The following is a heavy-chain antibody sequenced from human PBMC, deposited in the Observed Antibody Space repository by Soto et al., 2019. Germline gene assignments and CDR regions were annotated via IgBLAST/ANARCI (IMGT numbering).Heavy chain of an antibody. CDR1: GYTFTTYL. CDR3: GRLDSSYYFDY. D-gene: IGHD3-22*01. J-gene: IGHJ4*02. CDR2: IYPGDSDT. Sequence: PGESLKICCKGSGYTFTTYLIGWLRQMPGKGLEWMGIIYPGDSDTTYSPSFQGQVTISADKSISTAYLQWNSLKASDSAMYYCGRLDSSYYFDYWGQGTLVTSPQ. V-gene: IGHV5-51*01.